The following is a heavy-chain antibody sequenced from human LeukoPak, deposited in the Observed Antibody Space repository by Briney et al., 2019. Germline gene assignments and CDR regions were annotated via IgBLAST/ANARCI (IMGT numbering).Heavy chain of an antibody. J-gene: IGHJ4*02. CDR1: GYTLTELS. CDR2: FDPEDGET. V-gene: IGHV1-24*01. Sequence: ASVKVSCKVSGYTLTELSMHWVRQAPGKGLEWMGGFDPEDGETIYAQKFQGRVTITADESTSTAYMELSSLRSEDTAVYYCARYYSGWYYFDYWGQGTLVTVSS. D-gene: IGHD6-19*01. CDR3: ARYYSGWYYFDY.